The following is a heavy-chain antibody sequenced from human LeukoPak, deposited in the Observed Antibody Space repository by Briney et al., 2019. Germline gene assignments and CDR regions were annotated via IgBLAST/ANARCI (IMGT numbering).Heavy chain of an antibody. V-gene: IGHV3-7*01. CDR1: GFTFSSYW. D-gene: IGHD6-6*01. Sequence: GGSLRLSCAASGFTFSSYWMNWVRQTPGKGLEWVANIKQDGSQKYYVDSVKGRFTISRDNAKNSLYLQMNSLRAEDTAVYYCARDSYSSSPHFDYWGQGILVTVSS. CDR3: ARDSYSSSPHFDY. CDR2: IKQDGSQK. J-gene: IGHJ4*02.